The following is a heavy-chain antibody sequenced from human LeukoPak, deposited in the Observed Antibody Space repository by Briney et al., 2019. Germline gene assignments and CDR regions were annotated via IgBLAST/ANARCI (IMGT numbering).Heavy chain of an antibody. D-gene: IGHD3-9*01. V-gene: IGHV4-39*01. J-gene: IGHJ5*02. CDR2: MYYSGST. CDR1: GGSISSSSDY. CDR3: ARQGMLRYFDWSLGWFDP. Sequence: SETLSLTCTVSGGSISSSSDYWGWVRQPPGKGLEWIGSMYYSGSTYYNPSLKSRVTISVDTSKNQFSLKLSSVTAADTAVYYCARQGMLRYFDWSLGWFDPWGQGTLVTVSS.